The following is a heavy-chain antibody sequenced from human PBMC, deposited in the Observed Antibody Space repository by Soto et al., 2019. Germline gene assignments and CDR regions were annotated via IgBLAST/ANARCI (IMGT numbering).Heavy chain of an antibody. CDR2: IKTNGGAT. Sequence: ASVKVSCKASGYTFTGHDLHWVRQAPGQGLEWIGWIKTNGGATKYARKFQGRFTMTRDTSTTTAYLELHSLRSDDTAVYFCARLGSYFDGSSYHFWGQGTPVTFSS. J-gene: IGHJ4*02. V-gene: IGHV1-2*02. D-gene: IGHD3-22*01. CDR1: GYTFTGHD. CDR3: ARLGSYFDGSSYHF.